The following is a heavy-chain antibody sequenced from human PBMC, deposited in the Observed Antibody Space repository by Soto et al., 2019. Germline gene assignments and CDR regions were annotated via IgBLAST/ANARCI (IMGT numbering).Heavy chain of an antibody. CDR3: VARSNGADY. D-gene: IGHD2-8*01. Sequence: EVQLVETGGGLIQPGGSLRLSCAASGFIVSSNYMSWVRQAPGKGLDWVSVIYSGGSTYHADSVKGRFTTSRDNSKNTLYRQSNNLRAEDTAVYYCVARSNGADYWGQGTLVTVSS. J-gene: IGHJ4*02. CDR1: GFIVSSNY. CDR2: IYSGGST. V-gene: IGHV3-53*02.